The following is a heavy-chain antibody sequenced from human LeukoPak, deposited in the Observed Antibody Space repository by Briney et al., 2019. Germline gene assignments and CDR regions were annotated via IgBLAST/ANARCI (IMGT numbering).Heavy chain of an antibody. J-gene: IGHJ4*02. CDR2: IYDSGST. CDR3: ARFLYGSGSYYFDY. Sequence: SETLSLTCTVSGGSISSYYWSWIRQPPGEGLEWIGNIYDSGSTNYNPSLKSRVTISVDTSKNQFSLKLSSVTAADTAVYYCARFLYGSGSYYFDYWDQGTLVTVSS. D-gene: IGHD3-10*01. CDR1: GGSISSYY. V-gene: IGHV4-59*01.